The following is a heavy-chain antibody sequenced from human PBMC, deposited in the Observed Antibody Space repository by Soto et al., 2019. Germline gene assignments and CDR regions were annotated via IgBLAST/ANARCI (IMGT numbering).Heavy chain of an antibody. Sequence: SETLCLTCTVSGGSISSSSYYWGWIRQPPGKGLECIGSIYYSGSTYYNPSLKSRVTISVDTSKNQFSLKLSSVTAADTAVYYCARLLRVTVTTSRGYYFDYWGQGTLVTVFS. D-gene: IGHD4-17*01. V-gene: IGHV4-39*01. CDR2: IYYSGST. CDR1: GGSISSSSYY. CDR3: ARLLRVTVTTSRGYYFDY. J-gene: IGHJ4*02.